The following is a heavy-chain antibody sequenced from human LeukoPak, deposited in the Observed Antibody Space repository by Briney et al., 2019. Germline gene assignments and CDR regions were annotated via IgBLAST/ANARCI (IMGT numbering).Heavy chain of an antibody. CDR1: GGSISSYY. CDR2: IYYSGST. D-gene: IGHD6-13*01. CDR3: ARQWAAAGVYGMDV. Sequence: SETLSLTCTVSGGSISSYYWSWIRQPPGKELEWIGYIYYSGSTNYNPSLKSRVTISVDTSKNQFSLKLSSVTAADTAVYYCARQWAAAGVYGMDVWGQGTTVTVSS. J-gene: IGHJ6*02. V-gene: IGHV4-59*08.